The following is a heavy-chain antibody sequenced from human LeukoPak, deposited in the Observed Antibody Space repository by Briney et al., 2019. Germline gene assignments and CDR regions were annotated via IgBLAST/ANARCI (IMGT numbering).Heavy chain of an antibody. CDR1: GFTFSSYA. J-gene: IGHJ4*02. CDR2: ISGSGGST. CDR3: AKRQSYSNDGCAPSYYSDY. V-gene: IGHV3-23*01. Sequence: GASLRLSCAASGFTFSSYAMSWVRQAPGKGLEWVSAISGSGGSTYYADSVKGRFTISRDNSKNTLYLQMNSLRAEDTAVYYCAKRQSYSNDGCAPSYYSDYWGQGTLVTVSS. D-gene: IGHD3-22*01.